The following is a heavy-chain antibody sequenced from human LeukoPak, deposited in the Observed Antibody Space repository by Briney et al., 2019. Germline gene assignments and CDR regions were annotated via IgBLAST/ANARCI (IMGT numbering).Heavy chain of an antibody. Sequence: PGRTLRLSCEASGFNFSDYGMNWVRQAPGKGLEWVSGITASARTTYYADSVKGRFTIYSDNSKNTLSLQMSSLRAEDTAVYYCAKDLDGSGMYGGTDSWGQGTPVTVSS. J-gene: IGHJ4*02. CDR1: GFNFSDYG. V-gene: IGHV3-23*01. D-gene: IGHD6-19*01. CDR3: AKDLDGSGMYGGTDS. CDR2: ITASARTT.